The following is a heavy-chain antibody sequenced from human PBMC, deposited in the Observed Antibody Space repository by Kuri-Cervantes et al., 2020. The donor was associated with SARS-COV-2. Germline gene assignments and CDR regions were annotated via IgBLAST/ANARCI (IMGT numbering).Heavy chain of an antibody. Sequence: SETLSLTCAAYGGSLSGSYWSWIRQPPGKGLEWIGEINHSGSTNYTPSLKTRVTISVDTSKNQFSLKLSSVTAADTAVYYCLSSSSLSYYFDYWGQGTLVTVSS. J-gene: IGHJ4*02. CDR1: GGSLSGSY. CDR2: INHSGST. V-gene: IGHV4-34*01. CDR3: LSSSSLSYYFDY. D-gene: IGHD6-6*01.